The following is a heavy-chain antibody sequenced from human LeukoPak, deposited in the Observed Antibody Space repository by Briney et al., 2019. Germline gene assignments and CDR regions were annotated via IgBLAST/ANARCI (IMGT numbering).Heavy chain of an antibody. CDR2: IYSGGST. J-gene: IGHJ4*02. CDR1: GFTVSSNY. V-gene: IGHV3-66*01. CDR3: ARDRYDILTGRSWGY. Sequence: GGSLRLSCAASGFTVSSNYMSWVRQAPGKGLEWVSVIYSGGSTYYADSVKGRFTISRDNSKNTLYLQMSSLRAEDTAVYYCARDRYDILTGRSWGYWGQGTLVTVSS. D-gene: IGHD3-9*01.